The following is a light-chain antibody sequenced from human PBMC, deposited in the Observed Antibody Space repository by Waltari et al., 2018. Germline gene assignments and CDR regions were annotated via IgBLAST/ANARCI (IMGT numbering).Light chain of an antibody. J-gene: IGKJ2*01. CDR1: QGISNS. V-gene: IGKV1-NL1*01. Sequence: DVQMTQSPSSLSASIGDRVTITCRASQGISNSLAWYQQKPGKVPKLLLSGASKLESGVPSRFSGSGSGTDYTLTISSLQPEDFATYYCQHYYSTPPYTFGQGTKLETK. CDR2: GAS. CDR3: QHYYSTPPYT.